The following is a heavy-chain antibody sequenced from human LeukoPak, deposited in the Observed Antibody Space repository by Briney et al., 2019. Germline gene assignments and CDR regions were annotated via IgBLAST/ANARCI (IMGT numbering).Heavy chain of an antibody. J-gene: IGHJ4*02. V-gene: IGHV3-30*04. D-gene: IGHD1-1*01. CDR2: ISYDGSNK. CDR1: GFTFSSYA. CDR3: ARDWNEYYFDY. Sequence: GGSLRLSCAASGFTFSSYAMHWVRQAPGKGLEWVAAISYDGSNKYYADSVKGRFTISRDNSKNTLYLQMNSLRAEDTAVYYCARDWNEYYFDYWGQGTLVTVSS.